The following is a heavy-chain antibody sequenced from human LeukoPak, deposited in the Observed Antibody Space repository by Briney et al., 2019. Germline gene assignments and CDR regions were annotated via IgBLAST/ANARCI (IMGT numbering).Heavy chain of an antibody. V-gene: IGHV3-33*06. CDR3: AKEGYYGSGSYYMDV. CDR1: GFTFSSYG. J-gene: IGHJ6*03. Sequence: TGRSLRLSCAASGFTFSSYGMHWVRQAPGKGLEWVAVIWYDGSNKYYADSVKGRFTISRDNSKNTLYLQMNSLRAEDTAVYYCAKEGYYGSGSYYMDVWGKGTTVTVSS. CDR2: IWYDGSNK. D-gene: IGHD3-10*01.